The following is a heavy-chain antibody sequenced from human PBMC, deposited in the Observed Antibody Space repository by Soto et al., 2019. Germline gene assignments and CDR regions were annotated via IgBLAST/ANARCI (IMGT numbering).Heavy chain of an antibody. V-gene: IGHV4-31*03. J-gene: IGHJ4*02. Sequence: QVQLQESGPGLVKPSQTLSLTCTVSGGSISSGGYYWSWIRQHPGKGLEWIGYIYYSGSTYYNPSLKSRVXXAXDXSKNQFSLKLSSVTAADTAVYYCARVGFWRGYYFDYWGQGTLVTVSS. CDR2: IYYSGST. CDR1: GGSISSGGYY. CDR3: ARVGFWRGYYFDY. D-gene: IGHD3-3*01.